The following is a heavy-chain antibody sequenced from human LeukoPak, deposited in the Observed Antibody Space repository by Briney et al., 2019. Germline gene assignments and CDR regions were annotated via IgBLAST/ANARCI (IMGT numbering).Heavy chain of an antibody. CDR3: ARDGDIVVVPAAIGYYYYMDV. CDR1: GYTFTGYY. V-gene: IGHV1-2*02. J-gene: IGHJ6*03. CDR2: INPNSGGT. Sequence: ASVKVSCKASGYTFTGYYMHWVRQAPGQGLEWMGWINPNSGGTNYAQKFQGRVTMTRDTSISTAYMELSSLRSESTAVYYCARDGDIVVVPAAIGYYYYMDVWGKGTTVTVSS. D-gene: IGHD2-2*01.